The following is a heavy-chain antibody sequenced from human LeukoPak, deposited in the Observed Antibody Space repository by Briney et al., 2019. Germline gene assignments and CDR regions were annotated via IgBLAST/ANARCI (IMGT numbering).Heavy chain of an antibody. D-gene: IGHD5-18*01. V-gene: IGHV3-23*01. CDR1: GFTFSSYA. Sequence: GGSLRLSCAASGFTFSSYAMSWVRQAPGKGLERVSAISGSGRSTYYADSVKGRFTISRDNSKNALYLQMNSLRAEDTAVYYCAKDGVQLWLHGYWGQGTLVTVSS. CDR3: AKDGVQLWLHGY. CDR2: ISGSGRST. J-gene: IGHJ4*02.